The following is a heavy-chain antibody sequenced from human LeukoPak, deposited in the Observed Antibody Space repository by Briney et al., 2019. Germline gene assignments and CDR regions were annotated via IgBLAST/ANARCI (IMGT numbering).Heavy chain of an antibody. J-gene: IGHJ4*02. Sequence: GGSLRLSCAASGFTFSSYWMSWVRQAPGKGLEWVGRIKSKTEGETTDYATPVKGRFTISRDDSKDTLYLQMDSLKTEDTAVYYCTTYSSGPWHWGQGTLVTVSS. CDR1: GFTFSSYW. D-gene: IGHD6-19*01. CDR3: TTYSSGPWH. CDR2: IKSKTEGETT. V-gene: IGHV3-15*01.